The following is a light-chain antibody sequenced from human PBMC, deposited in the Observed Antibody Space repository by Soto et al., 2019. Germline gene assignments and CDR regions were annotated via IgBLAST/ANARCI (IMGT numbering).Light chain of an antibody. Sequence: QSALTQPASVSGSPGQSITISCTGTSSDVGGYNYVSWYQQHPGKAPKLMIYEVSNRPSGVSNRFSGSKSGNTASLTISGLQAKDEADYYCSSYTSSSTVFGGGTQLTVL. V-gene: IGLV2-14*01. CDR2: EVS. CDR1: SSDVGGYNY. J-gene: IGLJ7*01. CDR3: SSYTSSSTV.